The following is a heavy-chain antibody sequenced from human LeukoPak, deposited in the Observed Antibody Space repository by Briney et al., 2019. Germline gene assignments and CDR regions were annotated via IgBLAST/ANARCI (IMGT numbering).Heavy chain of an antibody. Sequence: KPSETLSLTCTVSGGSISSYYWSWIQQPAGKGLEWIGRIYTSGSTNYNPSLKSRVTMSVDTSKNQFSLKLSSVTAADTAVYYCARVVVVPAEPDDYYYMDVWGKGTTVTVSS. CDR2: IYTSGST. CDR3: ARVVVVPAEPDDYYYMDV. D-gene: IGHD2-2*01. V-gene: IGHV4-4*07. CDR1: GGSISSYY. J-gene: IGHJ6*03.